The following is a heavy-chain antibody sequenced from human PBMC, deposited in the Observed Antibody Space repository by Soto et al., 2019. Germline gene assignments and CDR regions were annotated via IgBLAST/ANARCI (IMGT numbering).Heavy chain of an antibody. V-gene: IGHV1-69*13. J-gene: IGHJ6*02. Sequence: GASVKVSCKASGSTFSSYAISWVRQAPGQGLEWMGGIIPIFGTANYAQKFQGRVTITADESTSTAYMELSSLRSEDTAVYYCASRLRFLEWLFPEYYYYGMDVWGQGTTVTVSS. CDR1: GSTFSSYA. CDR2: IIPIFGTA. D-gene: IGHD3-3*01. CDR3: ASRLRFLEWLFPEYYYYGMDV.